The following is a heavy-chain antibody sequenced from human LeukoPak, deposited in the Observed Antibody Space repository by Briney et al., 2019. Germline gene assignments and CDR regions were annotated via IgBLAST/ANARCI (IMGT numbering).Heavy chain of an antibody. Sequence: GGSLRLSCAASGFTFSTYAMSWVRQAPGKGLEWVSAISGSGVNTYYADSVKGRFTISRDNSKNTLYLQMNSQRAEDTAVYYCAKDHYDSSGYYYDRDFDYWGQGTLVTVSS. J-gene: IGHJ4*02. CDR2: ISGSGVNT. CDR3: AKDHYDSSGYYYDRDFDY. CDR1: GFTFSTYA. D-gene: IGHD3-22*01. V-gene: IGHV3-23*01.